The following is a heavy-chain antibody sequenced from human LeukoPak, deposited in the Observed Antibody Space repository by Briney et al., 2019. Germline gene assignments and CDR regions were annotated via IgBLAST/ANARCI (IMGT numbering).Heavy chain of an antibody. V-gene: IGHV4-38-2*02. CDR2: IYHSGST. Sequence: RPSETLSLTCTVSGYSISSGYYWGWIRQPPGKGLEWIGSIYHSGSTYYNPSLKSRVTISVDTSKNQFSLKLISVTAADTAMYYCASTYSLYDAFDIWGQGTMVTVSS. J-gene: IGHJ3*02. CDR3: ASTYSLYDAFDI. CDR1: GYSISSGYY. D-gene: IGHD1-26*01.